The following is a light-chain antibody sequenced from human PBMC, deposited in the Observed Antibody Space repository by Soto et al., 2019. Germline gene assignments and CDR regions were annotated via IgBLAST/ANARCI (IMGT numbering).Light chain of an antibody. CDR2: GTF. V-gene: IGKV3-20*01. CDR3: KLYGSALT. J-gene: IGKJ4*01. Sequence: EIVLTQSAGTLSLSPGERATVSCWASESISSGHLAWFQQRLGQAPRLLIYGTFIRPTGIPERFSGSGSGTDFPLTSSRLGPGGFAVYFFKLYGSALTFGGGTRVE. CDR1: ESISSGH.